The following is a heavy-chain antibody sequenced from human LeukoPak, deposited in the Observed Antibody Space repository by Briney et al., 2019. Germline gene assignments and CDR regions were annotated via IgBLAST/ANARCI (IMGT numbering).Heavy chain of an antibody. D-gene: IGHD6-19*01. J-gene: IGHJ4*02. CDR3: ARDRRAKDSSGWYAGSRYYFGY. Sequence: GASVKVSCKASGYTFTSYAMNWVRQAPGQGLEWMGWINTNTGNPTSAQGFTGRFVFSLDTSVSTAYLQISSLKAEDTAVYYCARDRRAKDSSGWYAGSRYYFGYWGQGTLVTVSS. V-gene: IGHV7-4-1*02. CDR1: GYTFTSYA. CDR2: INTNTGNP.